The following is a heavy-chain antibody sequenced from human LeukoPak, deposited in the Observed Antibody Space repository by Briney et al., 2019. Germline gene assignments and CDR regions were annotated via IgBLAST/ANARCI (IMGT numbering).Heavy chain of an antibody. CDR3: ATSLRAGYYYYGMDV. D-gene: IGHD2-15*01. J-gene: IGHJ6*02. V-gene: IGHV1-24*01. Sequence: ASVKVSCKVSGYTLTELSMHWVRQAPGKGLEWMGGFDPEDGETIYAQKFQGRVTMTEDTSTDTAYMELSSLRSEDTAVYHCATSLRAGYYYYGMDVWGQGTTVTVSS. CDR1: GYTLTELS. CDR2: FDPEDGET.